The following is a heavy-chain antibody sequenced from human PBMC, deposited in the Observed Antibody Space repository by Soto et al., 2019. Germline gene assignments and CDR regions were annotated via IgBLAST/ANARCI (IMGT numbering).Heavy chain of an antibody. V-gene: IGHV4-59*01. CDR1: GGSINNYF. D-gene: IGHD2-2*01. Sequence: QVQVQESGSGLVKPSETLSLTCTVSGGSINNYFWSWIRQPPGKGLEWIAYSSYSGSARHNPSLNSRLTISVDTSKVLFSLNLSSVSAADTGVYYCGRGSGCSSTWPSLSYDFYGVDVWGQGTAVTVSS. CDR3: GRGSGCSSTWPSLSYDFYGVDV. CDR2: SSYSGSA. J-gene: IGHJ6*02.